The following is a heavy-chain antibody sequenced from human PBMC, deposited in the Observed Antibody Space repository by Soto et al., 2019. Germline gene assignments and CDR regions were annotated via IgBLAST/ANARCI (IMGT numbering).Heavy chain of an antibody. CDR1: GVSISSSSYY. J-gene: IGHJ4*02. D-gene: IGHD3-22*01. CDR2: IYYSGST. CDR3: ARQPTYYYDSSGYYYVDY. V-gene: IGHV4-39*01. Sequence: SETLSLTCTVSGVSISSSSYYWGWIRQPPGKGLEWIGSIYYSGSTYYNPSLKSRVTISVDTSKNQFSLKLSSVTAADTAVYYCARQPTYYYDSSGYYYVDYWGQGTLVTVSS.